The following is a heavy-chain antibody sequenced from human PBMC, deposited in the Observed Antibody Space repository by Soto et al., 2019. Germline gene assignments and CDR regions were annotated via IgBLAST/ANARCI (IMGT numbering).Heavy chain of an antibody. CDR1: GGSFSGYY. Sequence: PSETLSLTCAVYGGSFSGYYWSWIRQPPGKGLEWIGEINHSGSTNYNPSLKGRVTISVDTSKNQFSLKLSSVTAADTAVYYCARGRGTVTTVAFDIWGQGTMVTVSS. CDR2: INHSGST. CDR3: ARGRGTVTTVAFDI. V-gene: IGHV4-34*01. D-gene: IGHD4-17*01. J-gene: IGHJ3*02.